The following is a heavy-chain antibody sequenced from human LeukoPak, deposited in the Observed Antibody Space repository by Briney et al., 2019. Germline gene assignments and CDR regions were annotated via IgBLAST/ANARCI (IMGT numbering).Heavy chain of an antibody. CDR2: IKSKTDGGTT. CDR3: TTVIYYDSSGYYDY. J-gene: IGHJ4*02. Sequence: GGSLRLSCAASGFTFSNAWMSWVRQAPGKGLEWVGRIKSKTDGGTTDYAAPVKGRFTISRDDSKNTLYLQMNSLKTEDTAVYYCTTVIYYDSSGYYDYWGQGTLVTVSS. V-gene: IGHV3-15*01. D-gene: IGHD3-22*01. CDR1: GFTFSNAW.